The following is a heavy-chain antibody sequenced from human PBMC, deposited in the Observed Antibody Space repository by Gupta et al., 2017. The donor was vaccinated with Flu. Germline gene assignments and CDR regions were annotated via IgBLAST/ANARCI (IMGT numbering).Heavy chain of an antibody. V-gene: IGHV2-70*01. CDR2: IDWDDDK. CDR3: ARILHGYDILTGYYDY. J-gene: IGHJ4*02. Sequence: QVTLRESGPALVKPTQTLTLTCTFSGFSLSTSGMCVSWIRQPPGRALEWLALIDWDDDKYYSTSLKTRLTISKDTSKNQGVLTMTNMETVETATYYCARILHGYDILTGYYDYWGQGTLVTVSS. D-gene: IGHD3-9*01. CDR1: GFSLSTSGMC.